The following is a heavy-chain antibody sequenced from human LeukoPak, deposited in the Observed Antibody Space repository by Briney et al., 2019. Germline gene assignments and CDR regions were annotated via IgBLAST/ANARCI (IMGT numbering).Heavy chain of an antibody. CDR2: IWYDGSNK. V-gene: IGHV3-33*01. Sequence: GRSLRLSCAASGFTFSSYGMHWVRQAPGKGLEWVAVIWYDGSNKYYADSVKGRFTISRDNSKNTLYLQMNSLRAEDTAVYYCARDGWYDSSGFLVPFDYWGQGTLVTVSS. J-gene: IGHJ4*02. CDR3: ARDGWYDSSGFLVPFDY. D-gene: IGHD3-22*01. CDR1: GFTFSSYG.